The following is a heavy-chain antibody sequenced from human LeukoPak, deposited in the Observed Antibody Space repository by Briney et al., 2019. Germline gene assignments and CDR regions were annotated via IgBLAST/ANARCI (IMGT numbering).Heavy chain of an antibody. V-gene: IGHV3-48*03. CDR1: GFTFSSYE. Sequence: GGSLRLSCAASGFTFSSYEMNWVRQAPGKGLEWVSYISSSSSYTNYADSVKGRFTISRDNAKNSLYLQMNSLRAEDTAVYYCARALTTVVTPGYWGQGTLVTVSS. CDR2: ISSSSSYT. D-gene: IGHD4-23*01. CDR3: ARALTTVVTPGY. J-gene: IGHJ4*02.